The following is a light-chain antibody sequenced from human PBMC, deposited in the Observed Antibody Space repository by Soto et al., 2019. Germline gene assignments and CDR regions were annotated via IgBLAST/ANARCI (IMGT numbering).Light chain of an antibody. CDR1: QGITNN. J-gene: IGKJ5*01. CDR2: AAS. CDR3: LQTNNYPAGT. V-gene: IGKV1-17*01. Sequence: DIQMTQSPSSLSASVGDRVTITCRASQGITNNLGWYQQKPGEAPKRLIFAASQLQSGVPSRFSGSGSGTEFTLTISSLQPEDFATYYCLQTNNYPAGTFGEGTRLEIK.